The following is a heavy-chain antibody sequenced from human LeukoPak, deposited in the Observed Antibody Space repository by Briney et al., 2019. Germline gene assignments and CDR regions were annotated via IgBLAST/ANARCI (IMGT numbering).Heavy chain of an antibody. CDR2: INPSGGST. D-gene: IGHD2-15*01. J-gene: IGHJ3*02. Sequence: ASEKVSCKASGYTFTSYYMHWVRQAPGQGLEWMGIINPSGGSTSYAQKFQGRVTMTRDTSTSTVYMELSSLRSEDTAVYYCARVVENDAFDIWGQGTMVTVSS. V-gene: IGHV1-46*01. CDR1: GYTFTSYY. CDR3: ARVVENDAFDI.